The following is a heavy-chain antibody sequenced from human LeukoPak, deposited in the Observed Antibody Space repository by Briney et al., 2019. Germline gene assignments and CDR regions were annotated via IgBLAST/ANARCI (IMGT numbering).Heavy chain of an antibody. J-gene: IGHJ4*02. CDR1: GFTVSSNY. V-gene: IGHV3-53*01. CDR2: IYSGGST. Sequence: GGSLRLSCAASGFTVSSNYMSWVRQAPGKGLEWVSVIYSGGSTYYADSVKGRFTISRDNSKNTLYLQMNSLRAEDTAVYYCAKGKPVFGSGYSPYWGQGTLVTVSS. CDR3: AKGKPVFGSGYSPY. D-gene: IGHD3-3*01.